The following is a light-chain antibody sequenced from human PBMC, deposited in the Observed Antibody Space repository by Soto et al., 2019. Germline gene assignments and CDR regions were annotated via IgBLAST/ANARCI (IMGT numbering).Light chain of an antibody. CDR2: GAS. V-gene: IGKV3-15*01. CDR1: QSVSSN. Sequence: EIVMTQSPATLSVSLGERATLSCRASQSVSSNLAWYQQKPGQAPRLLIYGASTRATGIPARFSGSGSGTEFTLTISRLQSEDFAVYFCQQYNNWPPYTFGLGTKLGIK. CDR3: QQYNNWPPYT. J-gene: IGKJ2*01.